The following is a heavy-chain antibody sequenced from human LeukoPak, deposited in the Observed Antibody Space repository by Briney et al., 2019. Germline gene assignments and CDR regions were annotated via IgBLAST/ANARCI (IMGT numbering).Heavy chain of an antibody. CDR1: GFTFSNFW. J-gene: IGHJ4*02. CDR2: IKQDGSEK. V-gene: IGHV3-7*01. D-gene: IGHD5-18*01. CDR3: ASEGDIGYGYLY. Sequence: GGSLRLSCAASGFTFSNFWMSWVRQAPWKGLEWVANIKQDGSEKNYVDSVKGRFTISRDNAKNSLYLQMNSLRAEDTAVYYCASEGDIGYGYLYWGQGTLVTVSS.